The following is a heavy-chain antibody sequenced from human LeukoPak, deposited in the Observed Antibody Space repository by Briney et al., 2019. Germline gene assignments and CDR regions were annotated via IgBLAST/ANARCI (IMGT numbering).Heavy chain of an antibody. CDR3: ASVSGSYLHFDY. Sequence: SETLSLTCTVSGFSVTTDSYCWGWIRQPPGKGLEWIGYDYCGGNTNYDPSLKRRVTISVDTSKNQFSLTLTSVTAADTAVYYCASVSGSYLHFDYWGQGTLVTVSS. CDR1: GFSVTTDSYC. D-gene: IGHD1-26*01. CDR2: DYCGGNT. J-gene: IGHJ4*02. V-gene: IGHV4-61*01.